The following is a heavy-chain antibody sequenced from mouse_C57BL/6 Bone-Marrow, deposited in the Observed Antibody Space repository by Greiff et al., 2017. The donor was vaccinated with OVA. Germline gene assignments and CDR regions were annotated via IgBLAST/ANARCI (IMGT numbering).Heavy chain of an antibody. CDR1: GYTFTSYW. CDR3: AREEGNYSWFAD. J-gene: IGHJ3*01. D-gene: IGHD2-1*01. Sequence: QVQLQQPGAELVKPGASVKLSCKASGYTFTSYWMHWVKQRPGRGLEWIGRIDPYSGGTKYNEKFKSKATLTVDKPSSTAYMQLSSLTSEDAAVYYCAREEGNYSWFADWGQGTLVTVSA. CDR2: IDPYSGGT. V-gene: IGHV1-72*01.